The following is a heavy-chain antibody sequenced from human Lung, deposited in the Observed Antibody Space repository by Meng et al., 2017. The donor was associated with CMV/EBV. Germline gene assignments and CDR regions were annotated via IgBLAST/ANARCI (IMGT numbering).Heavy chain of an antibody. V-gene: IGHV4-39*07. CDR1: GGSISSSSYY. Sequence: SETLSLTCTVSGGSISSSSYYWGWIRQPPGKGLEWIGSIYYSGSTYYNPSLKSRVTISVDTSKNQFSLKLSSGTAADTAVYYCASESPEYQWLEDYYYGMDVWGQGXTVTASS. CDR2: IYYSGST. D-gene: IGHD6-19*01. J-gene: IGHJ6*02. CDR3: ASESPEYQWLEDYYYGMDV.